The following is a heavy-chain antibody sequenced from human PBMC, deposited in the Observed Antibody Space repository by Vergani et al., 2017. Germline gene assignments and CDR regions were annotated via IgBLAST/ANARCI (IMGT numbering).Heavy chain of an antibody. CDR2: IRSKAYGQAT. J-gene: IGHJ4*02. CDR1: GFTFGYYA. V-gene: IGHV3-49*03. CDR3: AKDYYKSGGHLDY. D-gene: IGHD3-22*01. Sequence: EVQLLESGGGLAQPGGSLRLSCAASGFTFGYYAMDWFRQAPGQGLEWVGGIRSKAYGQATIYAASVKGRFTISRDNAKKSLYLHMNSLTPEDTAFYYCAKDYYKSGGHLDYWGQGTLVTVSS.